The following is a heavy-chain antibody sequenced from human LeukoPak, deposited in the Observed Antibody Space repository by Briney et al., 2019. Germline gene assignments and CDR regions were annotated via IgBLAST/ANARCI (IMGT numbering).Heavy chain of an antibody. D-gene: IGHD3-9*01. J-gene: IGHJ4*02. Sequence: GGSLRLSCAASGFTVSSNYMSWVRQAPGKGLEWVSVIYSGGSTYYADSVKGRFTISRDNSKNTLYLQMNSLRAEDTAVYYCASPLRYFDWFRPYYFDYWGQGTLVTVSS. CDR2: IYSGGST. CDR1: GFTVSSNY. V-gene: IGHV3-66*01. CDR3: ASPLRYFDWFRPYYFDY.